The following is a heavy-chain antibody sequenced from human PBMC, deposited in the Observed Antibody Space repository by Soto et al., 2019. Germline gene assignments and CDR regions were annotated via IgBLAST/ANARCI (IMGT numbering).Heavy chain of an antibody. J-gene: IGHJ4*02. D-gene: IGHD4-4*01. CDR2: ISYDGSNK. V-gene: IGHV3-30-3*01. Sequence: PGGSLRLSCAASGFTFSSYAMHWVRQAPGKGLEWVAVISYDGSNKYYADSVKGRFTISRDNSKNTLYLQMNSLRAEDTAVYYCARLDYKNYCFDYWGQGTLVTVSS. CDR3: ARLDYKNYCFDY. CDR1: GFTFSSYA.